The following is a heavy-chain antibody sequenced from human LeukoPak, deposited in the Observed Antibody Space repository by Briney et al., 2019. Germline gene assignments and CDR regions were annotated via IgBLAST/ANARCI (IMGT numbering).Heavy chain of an antibody. CDR2: IYSGGST. D-gene: IGHD6-6*01. CDR1: GFTVSSNY. Sequence: GGSLRLSCAAPGFTVSSNYMSWVRQAPGKGLEWVSVIYSGGSTYYSDFVKGRFTTSRDDSKTTLYLQMNSLRAEDTAVYYCAREGQLALTMGFFDYWGQGTLVTVSS. CDR3: AREGQLALTMGFFDY. V-gene: IGHV3-53*05. J-gene: IGHJ4*02.